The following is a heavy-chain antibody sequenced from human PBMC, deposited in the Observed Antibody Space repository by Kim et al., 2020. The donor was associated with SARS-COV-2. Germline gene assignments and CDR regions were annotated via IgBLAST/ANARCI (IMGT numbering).Heavy chain of an antibody. Sequence: YSPSLKNRVTITKDTSKNQVVLTVTNIDPVDTATYYCAHRRMSTINTFDYWGQGTLVTVSS. D-gene: IGHD1-1*01. V-gene: IGHV2-5*01. J-gene: IGHJ4*02. CDR3: AHRRMSTINTFDY.